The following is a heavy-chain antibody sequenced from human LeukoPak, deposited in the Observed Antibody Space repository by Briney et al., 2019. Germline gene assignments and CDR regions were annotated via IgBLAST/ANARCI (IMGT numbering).Heavy chain of an antibody. V-gene: IGHV4-34*01. CDR3: AGGPSRAFGVVTAMGFDY. Sequence: SETLSLTCAVYGGSFSGYYWSWIRQPPGKGLEWIGEINHSGSTNYNPSLKSRVTISVDTSKNQFSLKLTSVTAADTAVYYCAGGPSRAFGVVTAMGFDYWGQGTLVTVSS. CDR2: INHSGST. J-gene: IGHJ4*02. CDR1: GGSFSGYY. D-gene: IGHD2-21*02.